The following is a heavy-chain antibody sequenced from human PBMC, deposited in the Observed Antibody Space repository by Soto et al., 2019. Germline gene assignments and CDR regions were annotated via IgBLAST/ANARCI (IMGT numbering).Heavy chain of an antibody. Sequence: QVQLVESGGGVVQPGRSLRLSCAASGFTFSSYGMHWVRQAPGKGLEWVAVISYDGSNKYYADSVKGRFTISRDNSKNTLYLQMNSLRAEYTAVYYCAKEGNGDYVGGADYWGQGTLDTVSS. CDR1: GFTFSSYG. CDR3: AKEGNGDYVGGADY. D-gene: IGHD4-17*01. J-gene: IGHJ4*02. V-gene: IGHV3-30*18. CDR2: ISYDGSNK.